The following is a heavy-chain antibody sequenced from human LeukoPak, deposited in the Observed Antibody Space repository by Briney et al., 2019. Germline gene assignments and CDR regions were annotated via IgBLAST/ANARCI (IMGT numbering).Heavy chain of an antibody. CDR2: IYTSGST. CDR1: GGSFSGYY. V-gene: IGHV4-4*08. D-gene: IGHD3-22*01. J-gene: IGHJ6*03. Sequence: SETLSLTCAVYGGSFSGYYWSWIRQPPGKGLEWIGRIYTSGSTNYNPSLKSRVTISVDTSKNQFSLKLSSVTAADTAVYYCAREDYYDSSGYYWGTYYYMGVWGKGTTVTISS. CDR3: AREDYYDSSGYYWGTYYYMGV.